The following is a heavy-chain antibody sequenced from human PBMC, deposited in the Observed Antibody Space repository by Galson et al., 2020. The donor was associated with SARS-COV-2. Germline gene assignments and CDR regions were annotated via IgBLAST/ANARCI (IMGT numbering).Heavy chain of an antibody. Sequence: SVKVSCKPSGGSFSTYPISWVRLAPGQGLEWLGGIIPIFGTPDYARKFQGRLTITADEATSTAYMELSSLRSEDTARYYCARGEDCGGDCAVYYLDHWGQGTLGTVSS. CDR1: GGSFSTYP. J-gene: IGHJ4*02. CDR3: ARGEDCGGDCAVYYLDH. D-gene: IGHD2-21*02. CDR2: IIPIFGTP. V-gene: IGHV1-69*13.